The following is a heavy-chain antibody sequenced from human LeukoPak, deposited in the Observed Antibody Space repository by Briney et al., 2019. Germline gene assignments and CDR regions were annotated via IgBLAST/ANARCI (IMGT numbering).Heavy chain of an antibody. CDR2: ISHTGTTM. Sequence: GGSLRLSCAASGFSFSSYSMNWVRQAPGKGLEWVSYISHTGTTMSYADSVKGRFTISRDNAQNSLYLQMNSLRAEDTAIYYCVRDRGTYRPIDYWGQGTLVTVSS. J-gene: IGHJ4*02. CDR1: GFSFSSYS. D-gene: IGHD1-1*01. CDR3: VRDRGTYRPIDY. V-gene: IGHV3-48*04.